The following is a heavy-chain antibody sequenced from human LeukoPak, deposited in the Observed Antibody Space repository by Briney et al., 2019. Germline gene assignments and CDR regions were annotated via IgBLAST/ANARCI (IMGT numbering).Heavy chain of an antibody. CDR1: GFTFSSYE. V-gene: IGHV3-48*03. D-gene: IGHD5-18*01. J-gene: IGHJ4*02. CDR3: ARDQQLWLLGY. CDR2: ISSSGSTI. Sequence: GGSLGLSCAASGFTFSSYEMNWVRQAPGKGLEWVSYISSSGSTIYYADSVKGRFTISRDNAKNSLYLQMNSLRAEDTAVYYCARDQQLWLLGYWGQGTLVTVSS.